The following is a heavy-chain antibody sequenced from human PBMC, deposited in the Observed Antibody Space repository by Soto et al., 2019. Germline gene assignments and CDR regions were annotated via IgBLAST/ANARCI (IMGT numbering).Heavy chain of an antibody. CDR3: ARFYYDILTGPYYYGMDV. CDR2: TYYRSKWYN. V-gene: IGHV6-1*01. D-gene: IGHD3-9*01. CDR1: GDSVSSNCAA. J-gene: IGHJ6*02. Sequence: SQTLSLTCAISGDSVSSNCAAWNWIRQSPSRGLEWLGRTYYRSKWYNDYAESVKSRITINPDTSKNQFSLQLNSVTPEDTAVYYCARFYYDILTGPYYYGMDVWGQGTTVTVSS.